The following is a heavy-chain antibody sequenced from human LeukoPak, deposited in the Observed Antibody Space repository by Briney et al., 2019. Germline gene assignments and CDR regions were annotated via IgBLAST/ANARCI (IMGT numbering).Heavy chain of an antibody. V-gene: IGHV1-8*03. CDR1: GYTFTSYD. Sequence: GASVKVSCKASGYTFTSYDINWVRQATGQGLEWMGWINPNSGNTGYAQKFQGRVTITRNTSISTAYMELSSLRSEDTAAYYCARGLNYYDGSGYSYYFDYWGQGTLVTVSS. D-gene: IGHD3-22*01. CDR2: INPNSGNT. J-gene: IGHJ4*02. CDR3: ARGLNYYDGSGYSYYFDY.